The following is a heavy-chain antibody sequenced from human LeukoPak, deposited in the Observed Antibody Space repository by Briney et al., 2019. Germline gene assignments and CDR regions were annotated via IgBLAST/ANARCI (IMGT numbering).Heavy chain of an antibody. CDR3: AKDAATSGGGLAS. V-gene: IGHV3-53*01. J-gene: IGHJ5*01. Sequence: GGSLRHSCSASGFTVSGTHMGWVRQAPGKGLEWVSAMYTGGTTYYADSVTGRFTVSRDTSRNTLFLHMNSLRAEDTAVYYRAKDAATSGGGLASWGQGTLVIVSS. D-gene: IGHD3-16*01. CDR2: MYTGGTT. CDR1: GFTVSGTH.